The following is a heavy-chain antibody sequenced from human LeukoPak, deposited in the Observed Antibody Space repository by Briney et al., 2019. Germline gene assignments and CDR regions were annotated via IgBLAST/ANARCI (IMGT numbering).Heavy chain of an antibody. CDR2: ISYDGSNK. CDR1: GFTFSSYG. V-gene: IGHV3-30*18. J-gene: IGHJ4*02. CDR3: AKDLGNGGNFDY. D-gene: IGHD3-16*01. Sequence: RGSLRLSCAASGFTFSSYGMHWVRQAPGKGLEWVAVISYDGSNKYYADSVKGRFTISRDNSKNTLYLQMNSLRAEDTAVYYCAKDLGNGGNFDYWGQGTLVTVSS.